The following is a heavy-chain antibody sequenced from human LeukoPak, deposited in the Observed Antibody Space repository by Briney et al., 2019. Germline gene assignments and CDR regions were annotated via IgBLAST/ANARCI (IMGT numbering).Heavy chain of an antibody. CDR3: AKLGSPRAY. CDR2: IYYFGST. D-gene: IGHD7-27*01. Sequence: SETLSLTCTVSGGSIDTYYWSWIRQPPGKGLEWIGYIYYFGSTDYDPSLKSRVTISVDTSKDQFSLSLRSVTAADTAVYYCAKLGSPRAYWGQGILVRVSS. CDR1: GGSIDTYY. J-gene: IGHJ4*02. V-gene: IGHV4-59*01.